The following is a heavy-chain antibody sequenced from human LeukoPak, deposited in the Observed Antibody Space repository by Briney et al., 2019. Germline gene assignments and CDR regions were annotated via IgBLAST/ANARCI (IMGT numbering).Heavy chain of an antibody. J-gene: IGHJ5*02. CDR3: ARGRRPEVVPAAITFDP. V-gene: IGHV1-8*01. CDR2: MNPNSGNT. Sequence: VASVKVSCKASGYTFTSYDINWVRQATGQGLEWMGWMNPNSGNTGYAQKFQGRVTMTRNTSISTAYMELSSLRSEDTAVYYCARGRRPEVVPAAITFDPWGQGTLVTVSS. D-gene: IGHD2-2*01. CDR1: GYTFTSYD.